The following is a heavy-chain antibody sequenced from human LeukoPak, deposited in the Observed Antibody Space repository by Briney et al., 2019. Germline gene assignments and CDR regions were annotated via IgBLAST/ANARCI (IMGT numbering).Heavy chain of an antibody. Sequence: ASVKVSCKGSGYPFTKSGIAWVRQAPGQGLEWMGWISTFTGDTNYAQKFQTRVTMTTDTSTTTVYMELKSLTSDDSAVYYCAKDEGRFDSWGQGTLVTVSS. J-gene: IGHJ5*01. CDR1: GYPFTKSG. CDR2: ISTFTGDT. CDR3: AKDEGRFDS. V-gene: IGHV1-18*01.